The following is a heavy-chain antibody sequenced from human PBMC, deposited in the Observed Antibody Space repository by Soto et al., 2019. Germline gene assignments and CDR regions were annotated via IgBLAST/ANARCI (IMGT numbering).Heavy chain of an antibody. D-gene: IGHD6-19*01. CDR3: ARGVAGTGFDL. Sequence: SQPLSLTCAISGDSVSSNTAAWNLIRSSPSRGLEWLGRTYYRSNWRHDYAVSVKSRITVNPDTSKNHFSLQLNSVTPDDTAVYYCARGVAGTGFDLWGQGPLVTVSS. V-gene: IGHV6-1*01. CDR2: TYYRSNWRH. J-gene: IGHJ4*02. CDR1: GDSVSSNTAA.